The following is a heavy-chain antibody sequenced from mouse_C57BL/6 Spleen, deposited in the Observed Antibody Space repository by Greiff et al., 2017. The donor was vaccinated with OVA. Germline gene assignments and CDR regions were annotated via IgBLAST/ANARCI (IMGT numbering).Heavy chain of an antibody. Sequence: EVKLVESGPGLVKPSQSLSLTCSVTGYSITSGYYWNWIRQFPGNKLEWMGYISYDGSNNYNPSLKNRISITRDTSKNQFFLKLNSVTTEDTATYYCARDDYDFDYWGQGTTLTVSS. CDR1: GYSITSGYY. D-gene: IGHD2-4*01. CDR2: ISYDGSN. V-gene: IGHV3-6*01. J-gene: IGHJ2*01. CDR3: ARDDYDFDY.